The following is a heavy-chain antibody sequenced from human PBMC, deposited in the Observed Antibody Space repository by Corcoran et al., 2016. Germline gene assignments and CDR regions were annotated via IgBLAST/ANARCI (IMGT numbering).Heavy chain of an antibody. V-gene: IGHV3-30*18. CDR1: GFTFSSYG. CDR3: AKGIRYYYGSGSYLQDY. D-gene: IGHD3-10*01. CDR2: ISYDGSNK. J-gene: IGHJ4*02. Sequence: QVQLVESGGGVVQPGRSLRLSCAASGFTFSSYGMHWVRQAPGKGLEWVAVISYDGSNKYYADSVKGRFTISRDNSKNTLYLQMNSLRAEDTAVYYCAKGIRYYYGSGSYLQDYWGQGTLVTVSS.